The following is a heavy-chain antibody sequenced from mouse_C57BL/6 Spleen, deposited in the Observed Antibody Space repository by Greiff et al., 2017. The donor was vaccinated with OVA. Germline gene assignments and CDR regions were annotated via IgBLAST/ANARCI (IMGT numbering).Heavy chain of an antibody. CDR2: IDPSDSYT. Sequence: QVQLKESGAELVRPGTSVKLSCKASGYTFTSYWMHWVKQRPGQGLEWIGVIDPSDSYTNYNQKFKGKATLTVDTSSSTAYMQLSSLTSEDSAVYYGARSYYSNFDWYVDVWGTGTTVTVSS. J-gene: IGHJ1*03. CDR3: ARSYYSNFDWYVDV. CDR1: GYTFTSYW. V-gene: IGHV1-59*01. D-gene: IGHD2-5*01.